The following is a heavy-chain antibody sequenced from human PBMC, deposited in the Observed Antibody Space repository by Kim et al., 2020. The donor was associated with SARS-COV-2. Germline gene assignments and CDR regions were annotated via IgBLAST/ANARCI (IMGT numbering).Heavy chain of an antibody. J-gene: IGHJ4*02. CDR2: IYPTDSDT. D-gene: IGHD1-1*01. Sequence: GESLKISCKISEYSFTRYCIGWVRQTPGKGLEWMGIIYPTDSDTRYSPSFQGQVTISADNSISTAYLQWSSLKASDTAMYYCPTWKGANWFDFWGQGTLVTVSS. CDR3: PTWKGANWFDF. V-gene: IGHV5-51*01. CDR1: EYSFTRYC.